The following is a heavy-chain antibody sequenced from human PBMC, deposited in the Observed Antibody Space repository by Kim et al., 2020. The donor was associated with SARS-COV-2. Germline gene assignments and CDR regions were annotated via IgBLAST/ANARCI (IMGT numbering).Heavy chain of an antibody. D-gene: IGHD3-22*01. J-gene: IGHJ4*02. CDR2: ISGSGGST. CDR3: AKSSPLYYYDSSGYSSWDPFDY. CDR1: GFTFSSYA. Sequence: GGSLRLSCAASGFTFSSYAMSWVRQAPGKGLEWVSAISGSGGSTYYADSVKGRFTISRDNSKNTLYLQMNSLRAEDTAVYYCAKSSPLYYYDSSGYSSWDPFDYWGQGTLVTVSS. V-gene: IGHV3-23*01.